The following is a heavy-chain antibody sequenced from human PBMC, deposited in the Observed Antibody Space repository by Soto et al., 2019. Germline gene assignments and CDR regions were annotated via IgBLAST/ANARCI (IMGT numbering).Heavy chain of an antibody. CDR2: HYSGGST. CDR1: GFSVSGNY. Sequence: PGGSLRLSCAVSGFSVSGNYMSWVRQAPGKGLEWVSVHYSGGSTYYADSAQGRFTISRDKSNNTLYLQMRRVRAEDTAVYFCARHRHPRGTVGATSPLDPWGQGTQVTVSS. V-gene: IGHV3-53*01. J-gene: IGHJ5*02. CDR3: ARHRHPRGTVGATSPLDP. D-gene: IGHD1-26*01.